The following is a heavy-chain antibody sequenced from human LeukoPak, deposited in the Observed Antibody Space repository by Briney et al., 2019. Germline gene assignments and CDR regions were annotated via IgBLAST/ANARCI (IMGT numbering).Heavy chain of an antibody. Sequence: ASVKVSCKASGYTFTGYYMHWVRQAPGQGLEWMGWINPNSGGTNYAQKFQGRVIVTRDTSISTAYMELSRLRSDDTAVYYCARDRVRITMVRGAKNWFDPWGQGTLVTVSS. CDR3: ARDRVRITMVRGAKNWFDP. D-gene: IGHD3-10*01. V-gene: IGHV1-2*02. CDR1: GYTFTGYY. CDR2: INPNSGGT. J-gene: IGHJ5*02.